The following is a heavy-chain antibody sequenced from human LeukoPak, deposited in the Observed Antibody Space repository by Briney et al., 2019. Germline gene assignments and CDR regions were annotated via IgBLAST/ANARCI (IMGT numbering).Heavy chain of an antibody. CDR2: ITSSSNYI. V-gene: IGHV3-21*01. Sequence: GGSLRLSCAASGFTFSIYSMNWVRQAPGKGLEWLSSITSSSNYIYYADSVKGRFTISRDNVQNSLYLQMNSLRAEDTAMYYCARDRGYFDNWGQGNPGHRLL. CDR1: GFTFSIYS. CDR3: ARDRGYFDN. J-gene: IGHJ4*02.